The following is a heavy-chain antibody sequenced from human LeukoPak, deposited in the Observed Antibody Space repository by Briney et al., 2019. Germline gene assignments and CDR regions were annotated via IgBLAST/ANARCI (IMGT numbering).Heavy chain of an antibody. CDR3: AREGWDQRDTASFDH. CDR2: IDPNSGDR. V-gene: IGHV1-2*02. CDR1: GYTFTSYY. D-gene: IGHD6-19*01. Sequence: ASVKVSCKASGYTFTSYYIHWARQAPGQGLEWMGWIDPNSGDRNCAQKFQGRVTMTRDTSISTVHMELSRLGPDDTAVYYCAREGWDQRDTASFDHWGQGTLVTVSS. J-gene: IGHJ4*02.